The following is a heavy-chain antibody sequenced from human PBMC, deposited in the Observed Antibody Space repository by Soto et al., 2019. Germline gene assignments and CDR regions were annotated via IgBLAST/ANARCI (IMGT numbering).Heavy chain of an antibody. CDR2: INTNGVNT. J-gene: IGHJ4*02. CDR1: GFTFSGYS. V-gene: IGHV3-64*01. D-gene: IGHD6-25*01. Sequence: EVQLVESGGGLVQPGWALRLSCAASGFTFSGYSMFWVRQAPGKGLEYVSAINTNGVNTFYAKSVKGRFTISIDNSKNTMYLQMGSLRAADVAVYYCARGRVEDSSGWATYFDYWGQGTLVTVSS. CDR3: ARGRVEDSSGWATYFDY.